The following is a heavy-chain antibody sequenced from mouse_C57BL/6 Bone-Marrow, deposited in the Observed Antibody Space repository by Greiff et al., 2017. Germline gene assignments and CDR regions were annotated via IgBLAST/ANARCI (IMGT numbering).Heavy chain of an antibody. D-gene: IGHD2-2*01. CDR2: IDPETGGT. V-gene: IGHV1-15*01. J-gene: IGHJ2*01. Sequence: QVQLQQSGAELVRPGASVTLSCKASGYTFTDYEMHWVKQTPVHGLEWIGAIDPETGGTAYNQKFKGKAILTADKSSSTAYMELRSLTSEDSAVYYCTRGRDLLLLRRDYFDYWGQGTTLTVSS. CDR1: GYTFTDYE. CDR3: TRGRDLLLLRRDYFDY.